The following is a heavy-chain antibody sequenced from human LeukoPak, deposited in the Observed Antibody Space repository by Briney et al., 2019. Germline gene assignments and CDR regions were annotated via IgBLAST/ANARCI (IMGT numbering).Heavy chain of an antibody. V-gene: IGHV3-74*01. CDR2: INFDGTDT. CDR1: GITLSGYW. CDR3: TRSLMD. Sequence: GGSLRLSCAASGITLSGYWMHWVRQAPGKGLVWVSRINFDGTDTSYADFVKGRFTISRDNAKNTLFLQMNSLRAEDTAVYYCTRSLMDWGQGIRVTVSS. D-gene: IGHD3-16*01. J-gene: IGHJ4*02.